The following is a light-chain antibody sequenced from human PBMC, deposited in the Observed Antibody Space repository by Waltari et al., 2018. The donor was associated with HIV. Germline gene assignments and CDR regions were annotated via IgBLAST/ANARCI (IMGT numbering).Light chain of an antibody. J-gene: IGKJ1*01. Sequence: DIVMTQSPDSLAVSLGERATINCKSSQSVLYSSNNKNYLAWYQQKPGQPPKLLIYWASTRESGVPDRFSGSGSGTDFTLTISSLQAEDVAVYYCQQYYSTPTFGQGTKVEIK. CDR1: QSVLYSSNNKNY. CDR3: QQYYSTPT. V-gene: IGKV4-1*01. CDR2: WAS.